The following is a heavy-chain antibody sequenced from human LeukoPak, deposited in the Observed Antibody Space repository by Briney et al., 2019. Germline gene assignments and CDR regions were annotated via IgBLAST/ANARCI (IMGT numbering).Heavy chain of an antibody. J-gene: IGHJ1*01. CDR3: ARDVGATASRSVYFQH. CDR2: INPSGGST. D-gene: IGHD1-26*01. V-gene: IGHV1-46*01. CDR1: GYTFTSYY. Sequence: GASVKVSCKASGYTFTSYYMHWVRQAPGQGLEWMGIINPSGGSTSYAQKFQGRVTMTRDTSTSTVHMELSSLRSEDTAVYYCARDVGATASRSVYFQHWGQGTLVTVSS.